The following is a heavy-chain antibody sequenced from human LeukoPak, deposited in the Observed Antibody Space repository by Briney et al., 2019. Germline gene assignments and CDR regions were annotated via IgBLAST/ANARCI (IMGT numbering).Heavy chain of an antibody. J-gene: IGHJ4*02. CDR3: ARDCGSTGCDY. D-gene: IGHD2-2*01. CDR2: ISNDGSTT. Sequence: GGSLRLSCAASGFAFSDYWMHWVRQAPGKGLVWVSRISNDGSTTTYADSVRGRFTISRDNAKNTLYLQMNSLRAEDTAVYYCARDCGSTGCDYWGQGTLVTVSS. V-gene: IGHV3-74*01. CDR1: GFAFSDYW.